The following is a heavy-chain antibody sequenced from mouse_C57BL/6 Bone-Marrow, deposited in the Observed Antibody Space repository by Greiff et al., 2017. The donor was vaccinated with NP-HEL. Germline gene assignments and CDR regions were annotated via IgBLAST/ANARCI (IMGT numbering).Heavy chain of an antibody. CDR3: ARDYLYAMDY. CDR1: GYAFTNYL. J-gene: IGHJ4*01. CDR2: INPGSGGT. Sequence: QVQLQQSGAELVRPGTSVKVSCKASGYAFTNYLIEWVKQRPGQGLEWIGVINPGSGGTNYNEKFKGKATLTAAKSSSTAYMQLSSLTSEDSAVYFCARDYLYAMDYWGQGTSVTVSS. D-gene: IGHD5-5*01. V-gene: IGHV1-54*01.